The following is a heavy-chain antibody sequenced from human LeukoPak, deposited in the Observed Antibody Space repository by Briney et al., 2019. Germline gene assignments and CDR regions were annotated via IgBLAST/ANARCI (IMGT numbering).Heavy chain of an antibody. CDR1: GGSISGYY. CDR2: IYYSGST. V-gene: IGHV4-59*08. CDR3: ARHWYSSGWYYFDY. D-gene: IGHD6-19*01. J-gene: IGHJ4*02. Sequence: SETLSLTCTVSGGSISGYYWSWIRQPPGKGLEWIGYIYYSGSTNYNPSLKSRVTISVDTSKNQFSLKLSSVTAADTAVYYCARHWYSSGWYYFDYWGQGTLVTVSS.